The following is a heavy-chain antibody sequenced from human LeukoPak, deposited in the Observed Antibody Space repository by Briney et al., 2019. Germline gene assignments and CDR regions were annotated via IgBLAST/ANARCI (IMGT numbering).Heavy chain of an antibody. CDR2: SSSSGSTI. D-gene: IGHD3/OR15-3a*01. Sequence: PGGSLRLSCAASGFTLSDYYMIWIRQAPGKGLEWVSYSSSSGSTIYYADSVKGRFAISRDNAKNPLYLQMSSLRAEDTAVYYCARRRDFIDYWGQGTLVTVSS. J-gene: IGHJ4*02. V-gene: IGHV3-11*01. CDR3: ARRRDFIDY. CDR1: GFTLSDYY.